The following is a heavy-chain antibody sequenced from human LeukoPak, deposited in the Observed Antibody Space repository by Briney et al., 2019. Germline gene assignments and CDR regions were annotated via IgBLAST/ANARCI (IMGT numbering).Heavy chain of an antibody. Sequence: GGSLRLSCAASGFTFSSYSMNWVRQAPGKGLEWVSSISSSSSYIYYADSVRGRFTISRDNAKNSLYLQMNSLRAEDTAVYYCTRGTGCTGGSCSYYGMDVWGQGTTVTVSS. J-gene: IGHJ6*02. CDR3: TRGTGCTGGSCSYYGMDV. V-gene: IGHV3-21*01. CDR2: ISSSSSYI. D-gene: IGHD2-15*01. CDR1: GFTFSSYS.